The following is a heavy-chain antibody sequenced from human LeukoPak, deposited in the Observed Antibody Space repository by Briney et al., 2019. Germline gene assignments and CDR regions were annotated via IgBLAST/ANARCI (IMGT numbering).Heavy chain of an antibody. CDR3: ALLGGRQWLVRPTNWFDP. CDR2: IRYDGSNK. V-gene: IGHV3-30*02. D-gene: IGHD6-19*01. J-gene: IGHJ5*02. Sequence: PGGSLRLSCAASGFNFSSYGMHWVRQAPGKGLEWVTFIRYDGSNKYYGDSVKGRFTISRDNSQKTLYLQMNYLRVEDTAVYYCALLGGRQWLVRPTNWFDPWGQGTLVTVSS. CDR1: GFNFSSYG.